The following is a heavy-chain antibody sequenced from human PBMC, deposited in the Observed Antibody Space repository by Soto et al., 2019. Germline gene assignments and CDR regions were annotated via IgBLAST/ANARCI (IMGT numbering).Heavy chain of an antibody. Sequence: EVQLVESGGSLVQPGGSLRLSCAASGFTFSGNWMTWVRQAPGKGLEWVANINRDGSEKNHVDSVKGRFTISRDNAKNSLYLQMNSLRAEDTAIYYCARDVGSGWFDYWGQGTLVTVSS. CDR1: GFTFSGNW. J-gene: IGHJ4*02. D-gene: IGHD6-19*01. V-gene: IGHV3-7*05. CDR2: INRDGSEK. CDR3: ARDVGSGWFDY.